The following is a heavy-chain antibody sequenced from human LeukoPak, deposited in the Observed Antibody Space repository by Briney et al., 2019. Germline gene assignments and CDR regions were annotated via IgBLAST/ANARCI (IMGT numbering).Heavy chain of an antibody. J-gene: IGHJ4*02. D-gene: IGHD3-16*01. V-gene: IGHV4-39*01. CDR1: GGSINSGSYY. CDR2: IHYSGST. CDR3: ARHRITFTFDY. Sequence: SETLSLTCTVSGGSINSGSYYWGWIRQPPGKGLEWIGSIHYSGSTYYNSSLKSRVTISVDTSNNQFSLKLSSVTAADTAVYYCARHRITFTFDYWGQGTLVAVSS.